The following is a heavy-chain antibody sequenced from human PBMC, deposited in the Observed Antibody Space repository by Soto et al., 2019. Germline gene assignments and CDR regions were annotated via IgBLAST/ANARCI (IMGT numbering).Heavy chain of an antibody. CDR3: ARVQLTTAMVRSGPYDY. CDR2: IIPIFGTA. D-gene: IGHD5-18*01. J-gene: IGHJ4*02. CDR1: GGTFSSYA. Sequence: QVQLVQSGAEVKKPGSSVKVSCKASGGTFSSYAISWVRQAPGQGLEWMGGIIPIFGTANYAQKFQGKVTITADESTSTAYMELSSLRSEDTAVYYCARVQLTTAMVRSGPYDYWGQGTLVTVSS. V-gene: IGHV1-69*01.